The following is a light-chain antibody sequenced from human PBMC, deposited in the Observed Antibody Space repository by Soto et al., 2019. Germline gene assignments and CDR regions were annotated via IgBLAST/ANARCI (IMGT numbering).Light chain of an antibody. CDR2: AAS. CDR1: QAIRND. V-gene: IGKV1-6*01. J-gene: IGKJ1*01. CDR3: LQDYDLWT. Sequence: AIQMTQSPSSPSASVGDRVTITCRASQAIRNDVSWYQQKPGKAPNLLIYAASSLHSGVPARFSGSGSGTDFTLTISSLQPEDFATYYCLQDYDLWTFGQGTKVDIK.